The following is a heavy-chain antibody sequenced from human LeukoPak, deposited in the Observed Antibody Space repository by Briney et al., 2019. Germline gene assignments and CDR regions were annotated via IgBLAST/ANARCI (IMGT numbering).Heavy chain of an antibody. Sequence: KPSETLSLTCTVSGYSISSGYYWGWIRQPPGKGLEWIGSIYRSGSTYYNPPLKSRVTISVDTSKNQFSLKLSSVTAADTAVYYCARDDLVVPAANPDDYWGQGTLVTVSS. D-gene: IGHD2-2*01. CDR3: ARDDLVVPAANPDDY. CDR1: GYSISSGYY. CDR2: IYRSGST. V-gene: IGHV4-38-2*02. J-gene: IGHJ4*02.